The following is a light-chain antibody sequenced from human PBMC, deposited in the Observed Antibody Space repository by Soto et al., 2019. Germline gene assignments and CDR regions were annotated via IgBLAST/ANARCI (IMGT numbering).Light chain of an antibody. CDR3: QQYNNWPWT. CDR1: QSISDT. CDR2: GAS. Sequence: EIVMTQSPATLSVSPGGRATLSCRASQSISDTLAWYQKKPGQDPRILIHGASTRATGFPARFSGSGSGTDFNLTISRLQSEDFAVYYCQQYNNWPWTFGQGTKVDIK. V-gene: IGKV3-15*01. J-gene: IGKJ1*01.